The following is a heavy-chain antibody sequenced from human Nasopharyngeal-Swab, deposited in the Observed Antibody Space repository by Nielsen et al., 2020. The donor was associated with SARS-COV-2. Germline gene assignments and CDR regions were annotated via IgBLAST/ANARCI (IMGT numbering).Heavy chain of an antibody. D-gene: IGHD2-8*01. CDR2: TAFDGSNT. V-gene: IGHV3-30*02. Sequence: GGSLRLSCAASGFTFSQDAMVWFRQAPGKGLEWVAVTAFDGSNTFYADSVKGRFTISRDNSKNTLYLQMNSLRAEDSAVYYCAKSPRKDNGHFYVVADYWGQGTLVTVSS. CDR3: AKSPRKDNGHFYVVADY. CDR1: GFTFSQDA. J-gene: IGHJ4*02.